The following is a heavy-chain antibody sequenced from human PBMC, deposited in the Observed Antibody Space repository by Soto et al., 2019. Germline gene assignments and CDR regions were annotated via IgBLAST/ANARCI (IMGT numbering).Heavy chain of an antibody. D-gene: IGHD2-2*01. CDR2: INPSGGST. CDR3: AGLPAASIYYYGMDV. J-gene: IGHJ6*02. CDR1: GYTFTSYY. Sequence: ASVKVSCKASGYTFTSYYMHWVRQAPGQGLEWMGIINPSGGSTSYAQKFQGRVTMTRDTSTSTVYMELSSLRSEDTAVYYCAGLPAASIYYYGMDVWGQGTTVTSP. V-gene: IGHV1-46*01.